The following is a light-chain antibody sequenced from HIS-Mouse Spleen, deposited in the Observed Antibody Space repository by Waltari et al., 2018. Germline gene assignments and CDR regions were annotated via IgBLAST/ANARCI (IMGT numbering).Light chain of an antibody. CDR3: CSYAGSSTWV. Sequence: QSALTQPASVSGSPGQSITISCTGISSDVGCYHLVSWYQQHPGKAPKLMIYEGSKRPSGVSNRFSGSKSGNTASLTISGLQAEDEADYYCCSYAGSSTWVFGGGTKLTVL. CDR2: EGS. J-gene: IGLJ3*02. CDR1: SSDVGCYHL. V-gene: IGLV2-23*01.